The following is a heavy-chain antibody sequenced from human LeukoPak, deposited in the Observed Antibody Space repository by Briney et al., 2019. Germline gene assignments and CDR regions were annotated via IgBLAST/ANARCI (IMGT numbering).Heavy chain of an antibody. V-gene: IGHV3-23*01. CDR1: GLTYSSYA. J-gene: IGHJ4*02. D-gene: IGHD6-13*01. CDR2: ISGGRSTT. CDR3: AKSTGYSTTGRDFDS. Sequence: GGSLRLSCAASGLTYSSYAVSWVRQATRKGLEGVTYISGGRSTTFYADSVKGRFTISRDNSKNTLYLQLSSLRAEDTAVYYCAKSTGYSTTGRDFDSWGRGTLVSVCS.